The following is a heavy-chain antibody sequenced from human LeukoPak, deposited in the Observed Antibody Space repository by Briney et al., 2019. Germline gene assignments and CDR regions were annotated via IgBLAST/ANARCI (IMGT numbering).Heavy chain of an antibody. D-gene: IGHD3-22*01. CDR3: ARVDYDSRGYRLFDY. CDR2: ISYDGSNK. J-gene: IGHJ4*02. CDR1: GFTFSSYA. Sequence: GRSLRLSCAASGFTFSSYAMHWVRQAPGKGLEWVAVISYDGSNKYYADSVKGRFTISRDNSKNTLYLQMNSLRAEDTAVYYCARVDYDSRGYRLFDYWGQGTLVTVSS. V-gene: IGHV3-30-3*01.